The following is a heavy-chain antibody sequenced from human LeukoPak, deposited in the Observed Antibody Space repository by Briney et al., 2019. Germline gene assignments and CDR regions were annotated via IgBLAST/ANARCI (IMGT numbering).Heavy chain of an antibody. CDR2: FSSRKNIV. CDR3: VRDQQWESPHYFDF. J-gene: IGHJ4*02. CDR1: GFSFDNYG. D-gene: IGHD1-26*01. Sequence: SGGSLRLSCVTSGFSFDNYGMSWVRRAPEKGLEWISYFSSRKNIVNYADSVKGRFTISRDKAKTSLYLQMNSLRAEDTAVYYCVRDQQWESPHYFDFWGQGTPVTVPS. V-gene: IGHV3-48*01.